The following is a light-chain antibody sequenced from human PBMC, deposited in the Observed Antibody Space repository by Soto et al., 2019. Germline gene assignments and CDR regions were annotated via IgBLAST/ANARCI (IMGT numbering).Light chain of an antibody. V-gene: IGKV3-20*01. Sequence: EIVLTQSPGTLSLSPGERATLSRRANQSVTSNFLVWYQQKPFRAPRLLMYGVSISAPGIPDRFTGSGSGTDFTLTINRLEPEDFAVYYCQQYGNSAITFGQGTRLEIK. CDR1: QSVTSNF. CDR3: QQYGNSAIT. J-gene: IGKJ5*01. CDR2: GVS.